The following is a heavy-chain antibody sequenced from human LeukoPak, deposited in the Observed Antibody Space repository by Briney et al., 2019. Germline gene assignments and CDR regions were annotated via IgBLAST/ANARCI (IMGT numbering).Heavy chain of an antibody. J-gene: IGHJ4*02. CDR1: GLTFSHYG. V-gene: IGHV3-33*06. CDR2: IWSDGTNQ. D-gene: IGHD4-11*01. Sequence: GGSLRLSCAAAGLTFSHYGMHWVRQAPGKGLEWVAVIWSDGTNQYYAESVKGRFTISRDDSAKTVYLQMNSLRREDTGVYYCAKDAQRGFDYSNSLEYWGQGTPVTVST. CDR3: AKDAQRGFDYSNSLEY.